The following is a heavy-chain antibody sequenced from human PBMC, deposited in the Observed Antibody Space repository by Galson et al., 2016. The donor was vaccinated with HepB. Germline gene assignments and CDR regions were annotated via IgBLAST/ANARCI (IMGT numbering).Heavy chain of an antibody. J-gene: IGHJ4*02. V-gene: IGHV5-51*01. D-gene: IGHD3-10*01. CDR3: ARPFGSGTNINCVDY. CDR2: IYPDDPET. Sequence: QSGAEVKKPGESLKISCTGSGYSFNTYWVAWVRQMPGKGPEWMGIIYPDDPETRYSPSFLGQVTISADRSTSTAFLQWSSLKASDTAVYYCARPFGSGTNINCVDYWGRGTLVTVSS. CDR1: GYSFNTYW.